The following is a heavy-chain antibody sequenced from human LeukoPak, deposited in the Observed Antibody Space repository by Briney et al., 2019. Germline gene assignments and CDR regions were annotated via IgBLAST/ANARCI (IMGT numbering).Heavy chain of an antibody. V-gene: IGHV3-30-3*01. CDR3: ATTNHCSGGSCSSWSPDS. CDR1: GFTFNRYD. Sequence: PGVSLGLLCGASGFTFNRYDMLWVRQDPGKGLEWVAVVSYDGNYKHYLDSVKGRFTISRDNSKNTLNLQMNSLRPEDTALYYCATTNHCSGGSCSSWSPDSWGQGTLVIVSS. J-gene: IGHJ4*02. D-gene: IGHD2-15*01. CDR2: VSYDGNYK.